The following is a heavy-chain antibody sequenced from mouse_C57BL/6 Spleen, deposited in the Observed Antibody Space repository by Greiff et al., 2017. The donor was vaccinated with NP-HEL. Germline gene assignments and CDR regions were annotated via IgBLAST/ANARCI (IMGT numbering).Heavy chain of an antibody. V-gene: IGHV1-22*01. CDR1: GYTFTDYN. D-gene: IGHD2-1*01. J-gene: IGHJ1*03. Sequence: EVQLQQSGPELVKPGASVKMSCKASGYTFTDYNMHWVKQSHGKSLEWIGYINPNNGGTSYNQKFKGKATLTVNKSSSTAYMELRSLTSEDSAVYYCARYPPYGNYGYFDVWGTGTTVTVSS. CDR2: INPNNGGT. CDR3: ARYPPYGNYGYFDV.